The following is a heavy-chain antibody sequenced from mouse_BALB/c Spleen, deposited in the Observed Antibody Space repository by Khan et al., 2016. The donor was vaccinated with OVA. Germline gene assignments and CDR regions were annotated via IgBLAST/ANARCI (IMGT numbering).Heavy chain of an antibody. CDR1: GYSITSDYA. J-gene: IGHJ4*01. CDR2: ISSTGGT. V-gene: IGHV3-2*02. CDR3: ARSLYYSYGYALDC. D-gene: IGHD2-14*01. Sequence: EVQLQESGPGLVKPSQSRSLTCTVTGYSITSDYAWNWIRQFPGNKLEWMGYISSTGGTSYNPSLKSRISITRDTSKNQFFLQLKSVTAEDTATYYGARSLYYSYGYALDCWGRGTLVTVSS.